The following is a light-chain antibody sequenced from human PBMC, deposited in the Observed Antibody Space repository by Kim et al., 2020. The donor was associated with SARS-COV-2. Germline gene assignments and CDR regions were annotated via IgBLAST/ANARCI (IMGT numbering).Light chain of an antibody. CDR3: SSYTGSSTICV. Sequence: QSIAISCTGTSSDVGGYNYVSWYQQHPGKAPKLMISGVSNRPSGVSNRFSGSKSGNTASLTISGLQAEDEADYYCSSYTGSSTICVFGTGTKVTVL. CDR2: GVS. CDR1: SSDVGGYNY. J-gene: IGLJ1*01. V-gene: IGLV2-14*03.